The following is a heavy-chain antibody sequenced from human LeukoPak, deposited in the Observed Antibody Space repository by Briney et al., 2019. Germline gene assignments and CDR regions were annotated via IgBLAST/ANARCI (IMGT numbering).Heavy chain of an antibody. CDR2: ISYSGANS. D-gene: IGHD3-16*02. CDR3: ARDLQLST. CDR1: GFTFSGSA. V-gene: IGHV3-23*01. J-gene: IGHJ3*01. Sequence: GGSLRLSCAASGFTFSGSAMSWVRQAPGEGLEWVSLISYSGANSYYTDSVRGRFTISRDNSKDTLFLQMNSLRAEDTAIYYCARDLQLSTWRRGTMVTVSS.